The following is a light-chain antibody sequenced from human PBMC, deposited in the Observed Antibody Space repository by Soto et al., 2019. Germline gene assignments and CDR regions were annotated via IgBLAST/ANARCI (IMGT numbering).Light chain of an antibody. V-gene: IGKV4-1*01. Sequence: DIVMTQSPDSLAVSLGERATINCKSSQSVLYSSNNKNYLAWYQQKPGQPPKLLIYWASTRESGVPDRFSGSGSVTDFTLTISSLQAEDVALYYCQQYYSTPYTFGQGTKLEIK. CDR2: WAS. CDR3: QQYYSTPYT. J-gene: IGKJ2*01. CDR1: QSVLYSSNNKNY.